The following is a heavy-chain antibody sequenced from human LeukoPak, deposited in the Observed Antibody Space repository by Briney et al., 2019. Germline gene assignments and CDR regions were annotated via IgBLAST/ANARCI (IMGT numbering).Heavy chain of an antibody. J-gene: IGHJ4*02. CDR2: IYYSGST. CDR1: GGSISSGDYY. V-gene: IGHV4-30-4*01. Sequence: PSETLSLTCTVSGGSISSGDYYWSWLRQPPGKGLEWLGYIYYSGSTYYNPSLKSRVTISVDTSKNQFSLKLSSVTAADTAVYYCARQHRLRFLEWLLSGPVDYWGQGTLVTVSS. D-gene: IGHD3-3*01. CDR3: ARQHRLRFLEWLLSGPVDY.